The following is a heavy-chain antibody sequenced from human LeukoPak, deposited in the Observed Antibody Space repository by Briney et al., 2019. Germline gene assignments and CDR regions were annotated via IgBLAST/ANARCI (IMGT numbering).Heavy chain of an antibody. CDR3: ANSLHYGDYPFDAFDI. V-gene: IGHV3-9*01. Sequence: GRSLRLSCAASGFTFDDYAMHWVRHAPGKGLEWVSGISWNSGSIGYADSVKGRFTISRDNAKNSLYLQMNSLRAEDTALYYCANSLHYGDYPFDAFDIWGQGTMVTVFS. J-gene: IGHJ3*02. CDR1: GFTFDDYA. CDR2: ISWNSGSI. D-gene: IGHD4-17*01.